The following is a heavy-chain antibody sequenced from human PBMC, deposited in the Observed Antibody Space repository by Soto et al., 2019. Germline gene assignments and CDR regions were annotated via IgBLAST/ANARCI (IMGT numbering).Heavy chain of an antibody. J-gene: IGHJ3*02. CDR3: ASSTSIRFLEWLLPRDAFDI. CDR2: TYYRSKWYN. CDR1: GDSVSSNSAA. D-gene: IGHD3-3*01. V-gene: IGHV6-1*01. Sequence: PSQTLSLTCAISGDSVSSNSAAWNWIRQSPSRGLEWLGRTYYRSKWYNDYAVSVKSRITINPDTSKNQFSLQLNSVTPEDTAVYYCASSTSIRFLEWLLPRDAFDIWGQATMVTVSS.